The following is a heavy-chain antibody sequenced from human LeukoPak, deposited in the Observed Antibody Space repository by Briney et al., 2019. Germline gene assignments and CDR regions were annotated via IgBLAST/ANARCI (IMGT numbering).Heavy chain of an antibody. J-gene: IGHJ4*02. Sequence: GGSLRLSCAASGLIFDDYTMHWVRQAPGKGLEWVSGISGSGDSTYYADSVKGRFTISRDNSKNTLYLQMNSLRAEDTAVDYCARRSGIAVAGAFDYWGQGTLVTVSS. CDR1: GLIFDDYT. CDR3: ARRSGIAVAGAFDY. V-gene: IGHV3-23*01. D-gene: IGHD6-19*01. CDR2: ISGSGDST.